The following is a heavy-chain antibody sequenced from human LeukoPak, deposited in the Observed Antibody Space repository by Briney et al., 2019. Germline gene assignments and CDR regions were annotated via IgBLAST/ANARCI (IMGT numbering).Heavy chain of an antibody. D-gene: IGHD3-22*01. V-gene: IGHV3-66*01. CDR3: ARVRASQDYYDSSGYPQPLWFDP. CDR2: IYANGYT. J-gene: IGHJ5*02. Sequence: GGSLRLSCAASEFSVISDYMTWVRQAPGRGLEWVSLIYANGYTTYADSVKGRFTISRDNSENTLFLQMNSLTAEDTAVYYCARVRASQDYYDSSGYPQPLWFDPWGPGTLVTVSS. CDR1: EFSVISDY.